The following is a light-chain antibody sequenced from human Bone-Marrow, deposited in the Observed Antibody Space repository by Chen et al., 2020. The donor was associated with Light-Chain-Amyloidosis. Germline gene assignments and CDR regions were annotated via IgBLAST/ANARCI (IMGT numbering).Light chain of an antibody. J-gene: IGLJ2*01. V-gene: IGLV3-25*03. CDR2: RDT. Sequence: SYELTQPPSVSVSPGQTARITCSGDDLPTKYAYWYQQKPGQAPVLVIHRDTERPAGISERFSGYSSGTTATLTISGVQAEDEADYHCQSADSSGTYEVIFGGGTKLIVL. CDR1: DLPTKY. CDR3: QSADSSGTYEVI.